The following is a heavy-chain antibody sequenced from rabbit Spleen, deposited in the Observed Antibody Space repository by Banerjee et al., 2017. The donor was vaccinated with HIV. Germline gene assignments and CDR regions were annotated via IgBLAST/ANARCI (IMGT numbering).Heavy chain of an antibody. CDR3: ARDTSTSFSTYGMDL. CDR1: GFPFSSDYD. J-gene: IGHJ6*01. D-gene: IGHD1-1*01. V-gene: IGHV1S40*01. CDR2: IEGGSSAFS. Sequence: QSLEESGGDLVKPGASLTLTCTASGFPFSSDYDMCWVRQAPGKGLEWIACIEGGSSAFSYFASWAKGRFTISKTSSTTVTLQMTSLTAADTATYFCARDTSTSFSTYGMDLWGPGTLVTVS.